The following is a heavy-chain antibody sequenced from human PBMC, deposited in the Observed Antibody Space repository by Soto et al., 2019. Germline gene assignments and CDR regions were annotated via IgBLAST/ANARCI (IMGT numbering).Heavy chain of an antibody. CDR3: ARALTGYSYGQVRIRYKGMHG. CDR2: IIPIFGTA. J-gene: IGHJ6*02. CDR1: GGTFSSYS. V-gene: IGHV1-69*06. D-gene: IGHD5-18*01. Sequence: SVKVSCKASGGTFSSYSISWVRQAPGQGLELMGGIIPIFGTANYAQKFQGRVTITADKSTSTAYMELSSLRSEDTAVYYCARALTGYSYGQVRIRYKGMHGWGQGSTITF.